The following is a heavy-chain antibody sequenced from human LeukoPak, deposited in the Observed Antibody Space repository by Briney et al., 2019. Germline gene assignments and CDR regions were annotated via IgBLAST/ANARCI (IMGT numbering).Heavy chain of an antibody. V-gene: IGHV4-59*01. D-gene: IGHD2-2*03. Sequence: PSETLSLTCTVSGGSISSYYWSWIRQPPGKGLEWIGYIYYSGSTNYNPSLKSRVTISVDTSKNQFSLKLYSVTAADTAVYYCARAPEYEAWITNFDCWGQGALVTVSS. CDR3: ARAPEYEAWITNFDC. CDR1: GGSISSYY. CDR2: IYYSGST. J-gene: IGHJ4*02.